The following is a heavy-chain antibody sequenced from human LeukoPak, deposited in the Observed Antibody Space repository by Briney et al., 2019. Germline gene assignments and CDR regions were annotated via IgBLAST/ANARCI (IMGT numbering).Heavy chain of an antibody. Sequence: PGGSLRLSCAASGFTVSSNYMSWVRQAPGKGLEWVSVIYSGGSTYYADSVKGRFTVSRDNAKNSLFLQMNSLRAEDTALYYCAKDVSSSGYFDYMDVWGKGTTVTISS. CDR2: IYSGGST. J-gene: IGHJ6*03. CDR3: AKDVSSSGYFDYMDV. CDR1: GFTVSSNY. D-gene: IGHD3-22*01. V-gene: IGHV3-53*05.